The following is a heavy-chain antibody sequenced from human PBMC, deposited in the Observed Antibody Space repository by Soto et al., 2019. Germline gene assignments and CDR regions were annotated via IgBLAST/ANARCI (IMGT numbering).Heavy chain of an antibody. J-gene: IGHJ4*02. CDR1: GDTFSSYA. Sequence: QVQLVQSGAEVKKPGSSVKVSCKASGDTFSSYAISWVRQAPGQGLEWMGGIIPIFGTANYAQKFQGRVTITADESTSTAYMELSSLRSEDTAVYYCARTPRWLQLPFLYFDYWGQGTLVTVSS. CDR3: ARTPRWLQLPFLYFDY. D-gene: IGHD5-12*01. V-gene: IGHV1-69*01. CDR2: IIPIFGTA.